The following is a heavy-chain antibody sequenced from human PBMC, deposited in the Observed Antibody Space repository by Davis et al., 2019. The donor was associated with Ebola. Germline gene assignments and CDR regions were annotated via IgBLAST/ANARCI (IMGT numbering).Heavy chain of an antibody. J-gene: IGHJ5*02. V-gene: IGHV3-30-3*01. CDR2: ISYDGSNK. CDR1: GFTFSSYA. D-gene: IGHD3-10*01. CDR3: ARAGDHVGWFDP. Sequence: GESLKISCAASGFTFSSYAMHWVRQAPGKGLESVAVISYDGSNKYYADSVKGRFTISRDNSKNTLYLQMNSLRAEDTAVYYCARAGDHVGWFDPWGQGTLVTVSS.